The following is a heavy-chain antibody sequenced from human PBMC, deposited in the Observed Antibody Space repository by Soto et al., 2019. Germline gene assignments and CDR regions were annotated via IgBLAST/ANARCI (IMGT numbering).Heavy chain of an antibody. V-gene: IGHV1-18*01. CDR2: ISGDNGQT. D-gene: IGHD5-18*01. CDR3: ARDGRKQLWVDGLSALDV. Sequence: QVQVVQSGPEVKKPGASVMVSCKASGYTFTSYGISWVRQAPGQGLEWMGWISGDNGQTTYGQKFRGRVTITTDTATSTAYMELRSLRSDDTGVYYCARDGRKQLWVDGLSALDVWGRGTTVTVSS. CDR1: GYTFTSYG. J-gene: IGHJ6*02.